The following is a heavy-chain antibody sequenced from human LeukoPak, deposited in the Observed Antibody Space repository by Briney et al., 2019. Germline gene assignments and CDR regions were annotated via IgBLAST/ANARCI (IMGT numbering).Heavy chain of an antibody. Sequence: SETLSLTCTVSGGSISSGSYYWSWIRQPAGKGLEWIGRIYTSGSTNYNPSLKSRVTISVDTSKNQFSLKLSSVTAADTAVYYCAREYYDFWSGYSYYMDAWGKGTTVTVSS. CDR2: IYTSGST. CDR1: GGSISSGSYY. J-gene: IGHJ6*03. CDR3: AREYYDFWSGYSYYMDA. D-gene: IGHD3-3*01. V-gene: IGHV4-61*02.